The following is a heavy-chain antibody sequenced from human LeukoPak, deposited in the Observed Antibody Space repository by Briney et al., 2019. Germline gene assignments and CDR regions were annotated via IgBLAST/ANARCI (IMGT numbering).Heavy chain of an antibody. V-gene: IGHV4-30-4*01. CDR2: IYYSGST. J-gene: IGHJ4*02. Sequence: SETLSLTCTVSGGSISSGDYYWSWIRQPPGKGLEWIGYIYYSGSTYYNPSLKSRLTISRDTSKNQFSLKLSSVTAADTAVYYCARGQNDKIIYGSGSYYKSIDYWGQGTLVTVSS. CDR1: GGSISSGDYY. D-gene: IGHD3-10*01. CDR3: ARGQNDKIIYGSGSYYKSIDY.